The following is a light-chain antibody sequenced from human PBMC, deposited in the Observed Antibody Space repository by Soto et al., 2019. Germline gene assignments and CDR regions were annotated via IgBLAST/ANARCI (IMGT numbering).Light chain of an antibody. CDR1: QSISSY. CDR3: QQSYTSRIT. J-gene: IGKJ5*01. Sequence: DIQMTQSPSSLSASVGDRVTITCRASQSISSYLSWYQQKPGKAPKLLIFAASSLQSGVPSRFSDSGSGTDFTLTVSNLQPEDFATYYCQQSYTSRITFGLGTRLDMK. V-gene: IGKV1-39*01. CDR2: AAS.